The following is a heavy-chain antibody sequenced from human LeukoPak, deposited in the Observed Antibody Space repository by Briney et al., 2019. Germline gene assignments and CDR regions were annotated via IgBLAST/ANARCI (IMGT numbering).Heavy chain of an antibody. Sequence: EASVKVSCKASGYTFTNYYMHWVRQAPGQGLEWMGIINPSGGSTSYAQKFQGRVTMTRDMSTSTVYMELSSLRSDDTAVYYCARGKGYCSGIRCYPWFDPWGQGTLVTVSS. V-gene: IGHV1-46*01. CDR2: INPSGGST. D-gene: IGHD2-15*01. CDR3: ARGKGYCSGIRCYPWFDP. CDR1: GYTFTNYY. J-gene: IGHJ5*02.